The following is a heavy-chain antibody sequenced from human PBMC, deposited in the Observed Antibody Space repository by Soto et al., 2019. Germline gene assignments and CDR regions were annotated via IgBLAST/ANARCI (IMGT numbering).Heavy chain of an antibody. D-gene: IGHD3-22*01. CDR1: AGTFSSYA. J-gene: IGHJ4*02. Sequence: GASVKVSCKASAGTFSSYAISWVRQAPGQGLEWMGGIIPIFGTANYAQKFQGRVTITADESTSTAYMELSSLRSEDTAVYYCARGVNYYDSSGYYSYFDYWGQGTLVTVSS. CDR2: IIPIFGTA. V-gene: IGHV1-69*13. CDR3: ARGVNYYDSSGYYSYFDY.